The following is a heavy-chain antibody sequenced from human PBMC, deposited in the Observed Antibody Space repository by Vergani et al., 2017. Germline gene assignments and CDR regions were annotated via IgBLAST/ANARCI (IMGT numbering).Heavy chain of an antibody. Sequence: QAQLLESGGGVVRPGGSLRLSCAASGFTFFSYGMHWVRQAPGKGLEWVAFLQFSGNRPVYADSVKGRFTISRDNPNNTLYLHLSSLRTEDTAMYYCAKQREFSSGWERDYWGQGTLVSVSS. J-gene: IGHJ4*02. CDR3: AKQREFSSGWERDY. V-gene: IGHV3-30*02. CDR2: LQFSGNRP. CDR1: GFTFFSYG. D-gene: IGHD6-19*01.